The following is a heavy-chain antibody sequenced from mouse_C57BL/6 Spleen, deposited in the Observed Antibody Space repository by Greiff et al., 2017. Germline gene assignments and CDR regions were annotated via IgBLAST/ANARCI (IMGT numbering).Heavy chain of an antibody. V-gene: IGHV1-74*01. D-gene: IGHD1-1*01. CDR1: GYTFTSYW. J-gene: IGHJ3*01. CDR2: IHPSDSDT. Sequence: QVQLQQSGAELVKPGASVKVSCKASGYTFTSYWMHWVKQRPGQGLEWIGRIHPSDSDTNYNQKFKGKATLTVDKSSSTAYMQLSRLTSEDSAVYYCAIVGSAAWFAYWGQGTLVTVSA. CDR3: AIVGSAAWFAY.